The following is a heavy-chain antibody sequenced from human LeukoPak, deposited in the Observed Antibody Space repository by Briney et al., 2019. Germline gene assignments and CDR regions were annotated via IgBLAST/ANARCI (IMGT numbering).Heavy chain of an antibody. Sequence: SETLSLTCAIYGGSFSGYYWSWIRQPPGKGLEWIGEIYHSGSTNYNPSLKSRVTISVDTSKNQFSLKLSSVTAADTAVSYCARGHSSVVTAIPYYFDYWGQGTLVTVSS. V-gene: IGHV4-34*01. CDR1: GGSFSGYY. J-gene: IGHJ4*02. CDR2: IYHSGST. D-gene: IGHD2-21*02. CDR3: ARGHSSVVTAIPYYFDY.